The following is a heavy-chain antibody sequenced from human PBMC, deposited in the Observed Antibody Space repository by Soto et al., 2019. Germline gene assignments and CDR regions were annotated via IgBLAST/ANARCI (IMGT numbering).Heavy chain of an antibody. Sequence: GASVKVSCKASGYTFTSYGISWVRQAPGQGLEWMGWISAYNGNTNYAQKLQGRVTMTTDTSTSTAYMELRSLRSDDTAVYYCARDGPFRILSNPFDYWGQGTLVTVAS. CDR1: GYTFTSYG. D-gene: IGHD2-15*01. J-gene: IGHJ4*02. V-gene: IGHV1-18*01. CDR3: ARDGPFRILSNPFDY. CDR2: ISAYNGNT.